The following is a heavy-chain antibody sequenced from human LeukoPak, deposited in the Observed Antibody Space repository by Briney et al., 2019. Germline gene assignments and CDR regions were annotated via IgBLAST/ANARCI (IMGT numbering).Heavy chain of an antibody. D-gene: IGHD5-18*01. Sequence: GGTLRLSCAASGFTFISYWMSWARQAPGKGLEWVANIMFDGSETNCVDSVKGRFTISRDNAKNSLFLQMNSLRAEDTAVYYCARGYSYVFYWGQGTLVSV. J-gene: IGHJ4*02. CDR3: ARGYSYVFY. V-gene: IGHV3-7*04. CDR2: IMFDGSET. CDR1: GFTFISYW.